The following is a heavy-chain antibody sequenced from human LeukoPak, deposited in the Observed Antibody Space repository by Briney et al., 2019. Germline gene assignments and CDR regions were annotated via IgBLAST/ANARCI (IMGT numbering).Heavy chain of an antibody. V-gene: IGHV4-39*01. CDR3: ARSRETFLTMIVVGHAFDI. CDR2: IYYSGST. J-gene: IGHJ3*02. D-gene: IGHD3-22*01. Sequence: SETLSLTCTVSGGSISSSSYYWGWIRQPPGKGLEWIGSIYYSGSTYYNPSLKSRVTISVDTSKNQFSLKLSSVTAADTAVYYCARSRETFLTMIVVGHAFDIWGQGTMVTVSS. CDR1: GGSISSSSYY.